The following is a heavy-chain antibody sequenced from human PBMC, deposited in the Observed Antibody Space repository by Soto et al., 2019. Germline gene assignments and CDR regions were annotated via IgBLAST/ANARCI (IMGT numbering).Heavy chain of an antibody. CDR1: GFTFSDYA. D-gene: IGHD6-13*01. CDR3: AKQRGGSSWYRDFDL. J-gene: IGHJ4*02. CDR2: ISGVGGST. V-gene: IGHV3-23*01. Sequence: EGQLLESGGGLVQPGGSLRLSCAASGFTFSDYAMSWVRQGPGKELEWASGISGVGGSTYYPDSVKGRFTISRDNSKNTVYLQMNNLTAGDTAVYFCAKQRGGSSWYRDFDLWGKGTLVTVSS.